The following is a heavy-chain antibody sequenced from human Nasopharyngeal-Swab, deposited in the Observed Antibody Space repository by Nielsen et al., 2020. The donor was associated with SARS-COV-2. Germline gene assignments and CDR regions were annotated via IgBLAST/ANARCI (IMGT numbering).Heavy chain of an antibody. V-gene: IGHV3-7*03. Sequence: GESLKISCAASGFTFSSYWMSWVRQAPGKGLEWVANIKQDGSEKYYVDSVKGRFTISRDNAKNSLYLQMNSLRAEDTAVYYCAKDRGYDFWSGLLDVWGQGTTVTVSS. CDR2: IKQDGSEK. CDR3: AKDRGYDFWSGLLDV. J-gene: IGHJ6*02. CDR1: GFTFSSYW. D-gene: IGHD3-3*01.